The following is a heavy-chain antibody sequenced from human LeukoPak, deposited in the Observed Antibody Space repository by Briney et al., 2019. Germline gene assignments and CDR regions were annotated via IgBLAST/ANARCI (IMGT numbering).Heavy chain of an antibody. CDR2: IIPIFGTA. CDR1: GGTFSSYA. Sequence: SVKVSCKASGGTFSSYAISWVRQAPGQGLEWMGGIIPIFGTANYAQKFQGRVTITADESTSTAYMELSSLRSEDTAVYYCARGPTGWDIVVVVAAPYYYGMDVWGQGTTVTVPS. CDR3: ARGPTGWDIVVVVAAPYYYGMDV. D-gene: IGHD2-15*01. J-gene: IGHJ6*02. V-gene: IGHV1-69*13.